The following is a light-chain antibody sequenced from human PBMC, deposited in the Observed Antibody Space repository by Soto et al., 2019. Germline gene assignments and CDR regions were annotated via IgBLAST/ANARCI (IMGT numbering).Light chain of an antibody. J-gene: IGLJ3*02. CDR2: GNN. CDR3: AAWDDSLNALV. CDR1: SSNIGSNT. V-gene: IGLV1-44*01. Sequence: QSVLTQPPSASGTPGQRVTISCSGSSSNIGSNTVNWYQQLPGTAPKLLIHGNNQRPSGVPARFSGSKSGTSASLAISGLQSEDEADYYCAAWDDSLNALVFGGGTKVTVL.